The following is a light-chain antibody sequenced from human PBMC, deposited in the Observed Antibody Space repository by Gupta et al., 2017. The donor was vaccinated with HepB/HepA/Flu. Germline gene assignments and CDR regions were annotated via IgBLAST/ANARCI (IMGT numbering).Light chain of an antibody. V-gene: IGLV2-14*03. Sequence: SDLTQLASVSGSPGQSITISCTGTSSDVGGYNYVSWYQQHPGKAPNLMIYDVSNRPAEVSSRFSGSKSGNTASLTISGPQAEDEANYYGSSYTSSSTVVFGGGTKLTVL. CDR3: SSYTSSSTVV. J-gene: IGLJ2*01. CDR1: SSDVGGYNY. CDR2: DVS.